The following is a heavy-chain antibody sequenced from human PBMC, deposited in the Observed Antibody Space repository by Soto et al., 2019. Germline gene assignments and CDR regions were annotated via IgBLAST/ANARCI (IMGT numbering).Heavy chain of an antibody. CDR1: GFTLSSSW. J-gene: IGHJ4*02. V-gene: IGHV3-74*01. Sequence: PGGSLRLSCAASGFTLSSSWMHWVRQTPGKGLVWVSCINNDGTSTSYADSVKGRFTISRDNAKNTLYLHMNSLRAEDSAVYYCMSGRFDYWGQGTLVTVSS. D-gene: IGHD3-10*01. CDR2: INNDGTST. CDR3: MSGRFDY.